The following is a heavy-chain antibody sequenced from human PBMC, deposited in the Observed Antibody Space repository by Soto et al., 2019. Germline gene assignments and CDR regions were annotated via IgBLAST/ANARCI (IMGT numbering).Heavy chain of an antibody. CDR2: ISGSGGST. J-gene: IGHJ4*02. Sequence: EVQLLESGGGLVQPGGSLRLSCAASGFTFSSYAMSWVRQAPGKGLEWVSAISGSGGSTYYADSVKGRFTISRDNSKNTLYLQMNSLRAKDTAVYYCAKPRGSGWYLADWGQGTLVTVSS. V-gene: IGHV3-23*01. D-gene: IGHD6-19*01. CDR3: AKPRGSGWYLAD. CDR1: GFTFSSYA.